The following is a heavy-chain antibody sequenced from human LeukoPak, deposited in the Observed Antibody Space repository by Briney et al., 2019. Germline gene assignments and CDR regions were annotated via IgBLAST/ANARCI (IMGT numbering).Heavy chain of an antibody. CDR2: MNPNSGKT. CDR3: ARETTSRYFDY. Sequence: ASVKVSCKVSGYTLTELSMHWVRQATGQGLEWMGWMNPNSGKTGYAQKFQGRVTITRNTSISTAYMELSSLESEDTAVYYCARETTSRYFDYWGQGTLVTVSP. V-gene: IGHV1-8*03. CDR1: GYTLTELS. J-gene: IGHJ4*02. D-gene: IGHD1-7*01.